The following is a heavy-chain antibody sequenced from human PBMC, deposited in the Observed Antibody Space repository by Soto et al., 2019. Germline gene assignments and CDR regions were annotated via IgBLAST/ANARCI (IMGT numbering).Heavy chain of an antibody. Sequence: HPGGSLRLSCAASGFTFSSYAMHWVRQAPGKGLEWVAVISYDGSNKYYADSVKGRFTISRDNSKNTLYLQMNSLRAEDTAVYYCARSFSDSSGYYSDFDYWGQGTLVTVSS. CDR1: GFTFSSYA. CDR2: ISYDGSNK. V-gene: IGHV3-30-3*01. D-gene: IGHD3-22*01. CDR3: ARSFSDSSGYYSDFDY. J-gene: IGHJ4*02.